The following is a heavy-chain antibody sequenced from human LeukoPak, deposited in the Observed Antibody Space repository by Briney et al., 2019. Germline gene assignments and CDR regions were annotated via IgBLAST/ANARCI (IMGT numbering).Heavy chain of an antibody. D-gene: IGHD6-19*01. Sequence: GGSLRLSCAASGFTFSSYSMNWVRQAPGKGLEWVSSISSSSSYIYYADSVKGRLTISRDNAKNSLYLQMNSLRAEGTAVYYCARSDSSGWYYFDYWGQGTLVTVSS. CDR3: ARSDSSGWYYFDY. J-gene: IGHJ4*02. V-gene: IGHV3-21*01. CDR1: GFTFSSYS. CDR2: ISSSSSYI.